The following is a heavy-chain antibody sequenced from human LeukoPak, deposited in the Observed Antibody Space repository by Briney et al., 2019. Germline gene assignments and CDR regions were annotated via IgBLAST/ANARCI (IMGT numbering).Heavy chain of an antibody. V-gene: IGHV4-59*01. Sequence: SETLSPTCTVSGGSISSYYWSWIRQPPGKGLEWIGYIYYSGSTNYNPSLKSRVTISVDTSKNQFSLKLSSVTAADTAVYYCARVLGYCSSTSCRYYYYYMDVWGKGTTVTVSS. CDR1: GGSISSYY. CDR2: IYYSGST. CDR3: ARVLGYCSSTSCRYYYYYMDV. D-gene: IGHD2-2*01. J-gene: IGHJ6*03.